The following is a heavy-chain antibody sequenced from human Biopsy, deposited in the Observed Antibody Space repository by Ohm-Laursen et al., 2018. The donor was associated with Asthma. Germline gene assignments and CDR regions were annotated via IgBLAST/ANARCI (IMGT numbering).Heavy chain of an antibody. Sequence: SEKVSCKSLGGTFNTYVIGWARQAPGQGLEWMGGINSVFGTTTYPQKFQDRVTITADDSTSTVYVELSSLRSEDTAVYYCARKAGSCISRTCYSLDFWGQGTLVTVSS. J-gene: IGHJ4*02. CDR2: INSVFGTT. D-gene: IGHD2-2*01. CDR1: GGTFNTYV. CDR3: ARKAGSCISRTCYSLDF. V-gene: IGHV1-69*13.